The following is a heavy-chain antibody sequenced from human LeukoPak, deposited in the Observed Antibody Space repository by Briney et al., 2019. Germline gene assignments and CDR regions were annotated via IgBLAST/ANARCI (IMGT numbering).Heavy chain of an antibody. CDR3: AKDARWLAPGTFDI. J-gene: IGHJ3*02. Sequence: GGSLRLSCAASGFTFSTYAMNWVRQAPGKGLNWVSGISGSGDSTFYADSEKGRFTISRDNSKKTLYLQMNSLRADDTAVYYCAKDARWLAPGTFDIWGQGTMVTVS. D-gene: IGHD6-19*01. CDR1: GFTFSTYA. V-gene: IGHV3-23*01. CDR2: ISGSGDST.